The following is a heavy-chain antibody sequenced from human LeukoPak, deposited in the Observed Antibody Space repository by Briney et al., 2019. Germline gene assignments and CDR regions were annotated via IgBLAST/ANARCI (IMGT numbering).Heavy chain of an antibody. CDR3: TRGSNGWYVSQH. CDR1: GFTFGDYA. V-gene: IGHV3-49*04. Sequence: GGSLRLSCTASGFTFGDYAMSWVRQAPGKGLEWVGFIRSKAYGGTTEYAASVKGRFTISRDESKSIAYLRMNSLKTEDTAVYYCTRGSNGWYVSQHWGQGTLVTVSS. J-gene: IGHJ1*01. CDR2: IRSKAYGGTT. D-gene: IGHD6-19*01.